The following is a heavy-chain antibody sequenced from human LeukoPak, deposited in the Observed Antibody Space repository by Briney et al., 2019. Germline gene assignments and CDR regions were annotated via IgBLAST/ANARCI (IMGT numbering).Heavy chain of an antibody. D-gene: IGHD1-14*01. CDR2: ISAFNGDT. CDR3: APSYLPRPTPVY. CDR1: GYTFTNYG. V-gene: IGHV1-18*01. Sequence: ASVKVSCKASGYTFTNYGISWVRQAPGQGLEGMGWISAFNGDTNYAQNLQGRVTMTTDTSTSTAYMELRSLRSDDTAVYYCAPSYLPRPTPVYWGQGTLVTVSS. J-gene: IGHJ4*02.